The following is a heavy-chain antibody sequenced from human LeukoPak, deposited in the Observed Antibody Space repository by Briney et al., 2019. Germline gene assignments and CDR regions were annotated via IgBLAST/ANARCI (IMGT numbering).Heavy chain of an antibody. J-gene: IGHJ5*02. D-gene: IGHD2-2*02. Sequence: PGGSLRLSCVVSGFTVSNNYMNWVRQAPGKGLEWPSIIYNSGATYYADSVRGRFTISRDNSKSTIYLQMNSLRAEDTAVYYCARDSFHTSWGQGTLVTVSS. V-gene: IGHV3-66*01. CDR1: GFTVSNNY. CDR3: ARDSFHTS. CDR2: IYNSGAT.